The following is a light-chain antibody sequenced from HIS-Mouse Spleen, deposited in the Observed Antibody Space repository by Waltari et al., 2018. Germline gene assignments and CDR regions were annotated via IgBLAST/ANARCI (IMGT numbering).Light chain of an antibody. CDR3: CSYAGSSTFAV. Sequence: QSALTQPASVSGSPGQSTTISCTGTSSDVGSYHHVSWYQQHPGKAPKLMIYEGSKRPSGVSNRFSGSKSGNTASLTISGLQAEDEADYYCCSYAGSSTFAVFGGGTKLTVL. V-gene: IGLV2-23*03. J-gene: IGLJ2*01. CDR2: EGS. CDR1: SSDVGSYHH.